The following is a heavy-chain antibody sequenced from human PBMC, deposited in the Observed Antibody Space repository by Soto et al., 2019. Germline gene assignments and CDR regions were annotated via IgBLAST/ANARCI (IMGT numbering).Heavy chain of an antibody. CDR2: IIPIFGTA. D-gene: IGHD5-12*01. V-gene: IGHV1-69*13. CDR1: GGTFSSYA. CDR3: ARGVATITRFDY. J-gene: IGHJ4*02. Sequence: SVKVSCKASGGTFSSYAISWVRQALGQGLEWMGEIIPIFGTANYAQKFQGRVTITADESTSTAYMELSSLRSEDTAVYYCARGVATITRFDYWGQGTLVTVSS.